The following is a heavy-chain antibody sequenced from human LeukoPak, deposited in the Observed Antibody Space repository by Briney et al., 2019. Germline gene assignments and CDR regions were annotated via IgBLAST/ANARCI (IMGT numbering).Heavy chain of an antibody. D-gene: IGHD3-10*01. V-gene: IGHV1-69*13. CDR1: GGTFRSYA. J-gene: IGHJ6*04. Sequence: GASVKASCKASGGTFRSYAISWVRQAPGQGLEWMGGIIPIFGTANYAQKFQGRVTITADESTSTAYMELSSLRSEDTAVYYCATRPPGPSHYYGSGPHYYYGMDVWGKGTTVTVSS. CDR3: ATRPPGPSHYYGSGPHYYYGMDV. CDR2: IIPIFGTA.